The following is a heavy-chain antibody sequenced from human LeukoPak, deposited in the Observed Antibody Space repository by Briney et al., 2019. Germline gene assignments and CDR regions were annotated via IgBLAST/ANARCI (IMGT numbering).Heavy chain of an antibody. CDR3: ARAMTYYDFWSGYSPDAFDI. CDR1: GGSISSGGYY. CDR2: IYYSGST. V-gene: IGHV4-31*03. D-gene: IGHD3-3*01. J-gene: IGHJ3*02. Sequence: SETLSLTCTVSGGSISSGGYYWSWIRQHPGKGLEWIGYIYYSGSTYYNPSLESRVTISVDTSKNQFSLKLSSVTAADTAVYYCARAMTYYDFWSGYSPDAFDIWGQGTMVTVSS.